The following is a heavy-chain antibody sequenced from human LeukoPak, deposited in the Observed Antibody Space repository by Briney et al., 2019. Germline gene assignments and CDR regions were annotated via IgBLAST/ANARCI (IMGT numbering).Heavy chain of an antibody. D-gene: IGHD3-10*01. CDR1: GGTFSSYA. CDR3: ARDLYDTGSGTDI. V-gene: IGHV1-69*13. J-gene: IGHJ3*02. Sequence: SVKVSCKASGGTFSSYAISRVRQAPGQGLEWMGGIIPIFGTANYAQKFQGRVTITADESTSTAYMELSSLRSEDTAVYYCARDLYDTGSGTDIWGQGTMVTVSS. CDR2: IIPIFGTA.